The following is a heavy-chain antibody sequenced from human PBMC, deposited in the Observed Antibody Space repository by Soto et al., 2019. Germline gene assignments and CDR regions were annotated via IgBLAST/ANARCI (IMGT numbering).Heavy chain of an antibody. J-gene: IGHJ5*02. V-gene: IGHV3-23*01. CDR2: ISGSGGST. CDR1: GFTFSIYA. Sequence: PRGSLLVACASSGFTFSIYAMSWVRQAPGKGLDLVSAISGSGGSTYYADSVKGRFTISRDNSKNTLYLQMNSLRAEDTAVYYCAKSSVSGKSTPVTTWGQGTMVTVSS. CDR3: AKSSVSGKSTPVTT. D-gene: IGHD4-17*01.